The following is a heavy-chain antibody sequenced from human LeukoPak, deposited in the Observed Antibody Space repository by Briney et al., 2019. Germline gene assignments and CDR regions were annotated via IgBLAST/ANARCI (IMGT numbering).Heavy chain of an antibody. CDR3: ARYYRGRNLDY. CDR1: GYSISSGYY. Sequence: PSETLSLTCAVSGYSISSGYYWGWIRQPPGKGLEWIGSIYHSGSTYYTPSLKSRVTISVDTSKNQFSLKLSSVTAADTAVYYCARYYRGRNLDYWGQGTLVTVSS. D-gene: IGHD1-14*01. J-gene: IGHJ4*02. V-gene: IGHV4-38-2*01. CDR2: IYHSGST.